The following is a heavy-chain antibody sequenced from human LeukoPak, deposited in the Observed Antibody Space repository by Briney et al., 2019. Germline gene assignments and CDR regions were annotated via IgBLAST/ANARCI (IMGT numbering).Heavy chain of an antibody. V-gene: IGHV3-74*01. CDR2: IKSDGSST. CDR1: GFTFSSYW. J-gene: IGHJ6*03. D-gene: IGHD5/OR15-5a*01. Sequence: LPGGSLRLSCAASGFTFSSYWMHWVRQAPGKGLVWVSRIKSDGSSTSYADSVKGRFTISRDNAKNTLYLQMNSLRAEDTAVYYCAREHSVSGDYYMDVWGKGTTVTVSS. CDR3: AREHSVSGDYYMDV.